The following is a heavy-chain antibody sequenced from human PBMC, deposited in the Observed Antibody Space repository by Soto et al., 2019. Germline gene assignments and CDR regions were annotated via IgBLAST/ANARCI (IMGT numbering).Heavy chain of an antibody. Sequence: QVQLQESGPGLVKPSQTLSLTCTVSGGSISSGGYYWSWIRQHPGKGLEWIGYIYYSGSTYYNPSLKSRVTISVDTSKNQFSLKLSSVTAADTAVYYCARDRRRSSSWYWFDPWGQGTLVTVSS. V-gene: IGHV4-31*03. D-gene: IGHD6-13*01. CDR2: IYYSGST. CDR3: ARDRRRSSSWYWFDP. CDR1: GGSISSGGYY. J-gene: IGHJ5*02.